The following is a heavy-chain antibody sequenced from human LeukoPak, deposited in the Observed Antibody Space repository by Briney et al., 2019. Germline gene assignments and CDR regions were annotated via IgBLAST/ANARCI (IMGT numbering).Heavy chain of an antibody. V-gene: IGHV1-46*01. CDR2: INPSGGST. CDR1: GYTFTSYY. D-gene: IGHD3-22*01. CDR3: ARGGRGISRDYYDTSDY. J-gene: IGHJ4*02. Sequence: ASVEVSCKASGYTFTSYYMHWVRQAPGQGLEWMGIINPSGGSTSYAQKFQGRVTMTRDTSTSTVYMELSSLRSEDTAVYYCARGGRGISRDYYDTSDYWGQGTLVTVSS.